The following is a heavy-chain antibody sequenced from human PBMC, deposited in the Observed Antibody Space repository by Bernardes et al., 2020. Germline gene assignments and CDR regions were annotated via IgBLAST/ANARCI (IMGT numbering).Heavy chain of an antibody. V-gene: IGHV3-48*01. CDR1: GFTFSSYS. D-gene: IGHD4-17*01. CDR2: ISRSGSTI. CDR3: ARSRTTVTTMWDY. Sequence: GGSLRLSCAASGFTFSSYSMNWVRQAPGKGLEWVSYISRSGSTIYYADSVKGRFTISRDNARDSLYLQMNSLRAEDTAVYYCARSRTTVTTMWDYWGQGTLVTVSS. J-gene: IGHJ4*02.